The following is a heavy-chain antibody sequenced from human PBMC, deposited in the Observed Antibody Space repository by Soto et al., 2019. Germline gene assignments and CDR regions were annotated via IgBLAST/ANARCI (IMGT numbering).Heavy chain of an antibody. J-gene: IGHJ6*02. CDR2: IIPIFGTA. Sequence: GASVKVSCTASGGTFSSYTISWVRQAPGQGLEWMGRIIPIFGTANYAQKFQGRVTITADESTSTAYMELSSLRSEDTAVYYCARGEDIVVVPAARGGGRSSYYYGMDVWGQGTTVTVSS. CDR1: GGTFSSYT. V-gene: IGHV1-69*13. D-gene: IGHD2-2*01. CDR3: ARGEDIVVVPAARGGGRSSYYYGMDV.